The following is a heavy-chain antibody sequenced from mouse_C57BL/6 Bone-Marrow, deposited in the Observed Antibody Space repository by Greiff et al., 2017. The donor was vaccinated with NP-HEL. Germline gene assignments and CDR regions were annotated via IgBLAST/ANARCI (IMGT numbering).Heavy chain of an antibody. CDR3: ARYSYYGSSYWYFDV. CDR2: ISYSGST. Sequence: EVKVVESGPGLAKPSQTLSLTCSVTGYSITSDYWNWIRKFPGNKLEYMGYISYSGSTYYNPSLKSRISITRDTSKNQYYLQLNSVTTEDTATYYCARYSYYGSSYWYFDVWGTGTTVTVSS. V-gene: IGHV3-8*01. D-gene: IGHD1-1*01. J-gene: IGHJ1*03. CDR1: GYSITSDY.